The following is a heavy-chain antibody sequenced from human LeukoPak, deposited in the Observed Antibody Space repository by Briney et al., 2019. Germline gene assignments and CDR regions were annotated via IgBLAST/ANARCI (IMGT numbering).Heavy chain of an antibody. V-gene: IGHV1-69*13. CDR2: IIPIFGTA. CDR1: GGTFSSYS. J-gene: IGHJ4*02. CDR3: ARNRGGPLQLYDY. Sequence: GASVKVSCKASGGTFSSYSISWVRQAPGQGLEWMGGIIPIFGTANYAQKFQGRVTITADESTGTAYMELSSLRSEDTAVYYCARNRGGPLQLYDYWGQGTLVTVSS. D-gene: IGHD3-16*01.